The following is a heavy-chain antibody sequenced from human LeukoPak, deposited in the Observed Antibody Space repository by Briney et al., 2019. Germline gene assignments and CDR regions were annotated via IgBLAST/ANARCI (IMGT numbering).Heavy chain of an antibody. CDR2: IYHSGST. V-gene: IGHV4-38-2*01. D-gene: IGHD3-16*01. J-gene: IGHJ5*02. Sequence: SETLSLTCAVSGFSISSGNYWGWIRQPPGKVLEWIGSIYHSGSTYYNPSLKSRVTISLDTSKNHFSLKLTSVTAADTAVYYCARGSGRTMIKPSWYDPWGQGTQVTVSS. CDR1: GFSISSGNY. CDR3: ARGSGRTMIKPSWYDP.